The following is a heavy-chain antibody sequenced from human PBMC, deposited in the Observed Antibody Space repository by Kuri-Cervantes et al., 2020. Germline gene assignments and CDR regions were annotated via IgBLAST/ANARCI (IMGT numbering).Heavy chain of an antibody. J-gene: IGHJ6*02. V-gene: IGHV3-43*01. CDR2: ISWDGGST. CDR3: AKDRIAAAGTPGYYYGMDV. Sequence: GGSLRLSCAASGFTFDDYTMHWVRQAPGKGLEWVSLISWDGGSTYYADSVKGRFTISRDNSKNSLYLQMNSLRTEDTALYYCAKDRIAAAGTPGYYYGMDVWGQGTTVTVSS. D-gene: IGHD6-13*01. CDR1: GFTFDDYT.